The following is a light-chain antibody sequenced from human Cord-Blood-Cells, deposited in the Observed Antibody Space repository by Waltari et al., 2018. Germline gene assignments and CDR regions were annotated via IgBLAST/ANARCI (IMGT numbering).Light chain of an antibody. Sequence: QSALTQPPSVSGSPGQSVTISCPGTSSDVGSYNRVSWYQQPPGTAPKLRIYEVSNRPSGVPDRFSGSKSGNTASLTISGLQAEDEADYYCSSYTSSSTVVFGGGTKLTVL. CDR1: SSDVGSYNR. V-gene: IGLV2-18*02. CDR3: SSYTSSSTVV. CDR2: EVS. J-gene: IGLJ2*01.